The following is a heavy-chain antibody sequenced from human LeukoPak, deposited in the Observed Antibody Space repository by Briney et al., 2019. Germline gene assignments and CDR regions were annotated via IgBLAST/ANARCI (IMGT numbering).Heavy chain of an antibody. CDR3: ARHYYDASGYALTVLDY. D-gene: IGHD3-22*01. V-gene: IGHV4-59*08. CDR2: IYYSGST. J-gene: IGHJ4*02. Sequence: SETLSLTCTVSGGSISSYYWSWIRQPPGKGLEWIGYIYYSGSTNYNPSPKSRVTISVDTSKNQFSLKLTSVTAADTAVYFCARHYYDASGYALTVLDYWGQGTLVTVSS. CDR1: GGSISSYY.